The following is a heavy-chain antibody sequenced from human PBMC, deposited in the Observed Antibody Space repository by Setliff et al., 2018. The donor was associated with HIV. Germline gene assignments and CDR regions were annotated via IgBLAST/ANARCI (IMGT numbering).Heavy chain of an antibody. J-gene: IGHJ6*02. CDR1: GGSISSGSYY. V-gene: IGHV4-61*02. Sequence: SETLSLTCTVSGGSISSGSYYWSWIRQPAGKGLEWIGRIYTSGSTNYNPSLKSRVTISVNTSKNQFSLKLSSVTAADTAVYYCARAPITMIVVVNYGMDVWGQGTTVTVSS. D-gene: IGHD3-22*01. CDR2: IYTSGST. CDR3: ARAPITMIVVVNYGMDV.